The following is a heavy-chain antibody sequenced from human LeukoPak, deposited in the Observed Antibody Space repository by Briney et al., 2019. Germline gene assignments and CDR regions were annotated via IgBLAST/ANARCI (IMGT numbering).Heavy chain of an antibody. J-gene: IGHJ4*02. V-gene: IGHV3-74*01. Sequence: PGGSLRLSCAASGFTFSTYWMHWVRQAPGKGLVWVSRINSDGSTINYADSVKGRFTISRDNAKNTLYLQMNSLRAEDTAVYYCARAGSYRFDYWGQGTLVTVSS. CDR3: ARAGSYRFDY. CDR1: GFTFSTYW. CDR2: INSDGSTI. D-gene: IGHD1-26*01.